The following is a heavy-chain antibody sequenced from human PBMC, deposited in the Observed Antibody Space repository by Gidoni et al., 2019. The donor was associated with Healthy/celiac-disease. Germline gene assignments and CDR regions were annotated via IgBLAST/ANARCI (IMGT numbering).Heavy chain of an antibody. CDR3: AKDTAYYYGSGMFDY. CDR2: ISGSGGST. V-gene: IGHV3-23*01. D-gene: IGHD3-10*01. CDR1: GFTFSSYA. Sequence: EVQLLESGGGLVQPGGSLRLSCAASGFTFSSYAMSWVRQAPGKVLEWVSAISGSGGSTYYADSVKGRFTISRDNSKNTLYLQMNSLRAEDTAVYYCAKDTAYYYGSGMFDYWGQGTLVTVSS. J-gene: IGHJ4*02.